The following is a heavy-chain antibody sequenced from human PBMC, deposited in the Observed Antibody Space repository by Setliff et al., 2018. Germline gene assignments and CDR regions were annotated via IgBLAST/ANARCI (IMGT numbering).Heavy chain of an antibody. CDR1: GFSPSTSGVG. CDR2: IYRDDDK. CDR3: ARDSTLYSGYYGMNV. V-gene: IGHV2-5*02. J-gene: IGHJ6*02. D-gene: IGHD3-22*01. Sequence: SGPTLVNPTQTLTLTCTFSGFSPSTSGVGVGWIRQPPGKALEWLGLIYRDDDKRYSPSLKSMLTITKDTFKSQVVLTWTNMDPVDTTTYLWARDSTLYSGYYGMNVWGQETTVTVSS.